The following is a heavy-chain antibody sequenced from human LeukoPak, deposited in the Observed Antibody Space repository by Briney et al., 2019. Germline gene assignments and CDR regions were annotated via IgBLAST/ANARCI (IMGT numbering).Heavy chain of an antibody. V-gene: IGHV1-8*01. D-gene: IGHD6-19*01. CDR3: ARRYSSGWYGFDY. CDR2: MNPNSGNT. J-gene: IGHJ4*02. Sequence: ASVRVSCKASGYTFTSYNINWVRQATGQGLEWMGWMNPNSGNTGYAQKFQGRVTMTRNTSISTAYMELSSLRSEDTAVYYCARRYSSGWYGFDYWGQGTLVTVSS. CDR1: GYTFTSYN.